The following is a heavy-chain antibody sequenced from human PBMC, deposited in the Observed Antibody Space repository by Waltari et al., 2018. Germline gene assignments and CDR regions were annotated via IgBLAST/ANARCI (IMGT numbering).Heavy chain of an antibody. CDR2: INEDGREK. J-gene: IGHJ4*02. CDR3: ASGGHVDY. D-gene: IGHD3-10*01. CDR1: GLNFSRFW. Sequence: EVQLVESGGGLVQPGGSLRLACAASGLNFSRFWMTWGRQVPGKGLDGVTNINEDGREKYYVDSVKGRFTISRDNAKNALFLQMNSLRADDTAVYYCASGGHVDYCGQGTLVTVSS. V-gene: IGHV3-7*01.